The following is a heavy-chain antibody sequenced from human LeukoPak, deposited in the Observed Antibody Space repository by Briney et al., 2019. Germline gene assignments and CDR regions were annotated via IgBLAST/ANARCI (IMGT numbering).Heavy chain of an antibody. Sequence: AGSLRLSCAASGFTFSHYWMTWVRQAPGKGLEWVAQINQDGSEEYYMDSVKARFTISRDNAKNSVFLQMNSLRAEDTAVYYCVRDGGVSGYDLLDYWGQGTLVTVSS. CDR1: GFTFSHYW. J-gene: IGHJ4*02. CDR3: VRDGGVSGYDLLDY. V-gene: IGHV3-7*01. CDR2: INQDGSEE. D-gene: IGHD5-12*01.